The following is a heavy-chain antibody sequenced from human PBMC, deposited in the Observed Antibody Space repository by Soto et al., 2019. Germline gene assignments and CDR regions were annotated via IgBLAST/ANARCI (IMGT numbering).Heavy chain of an antibody. CDR2: ISGSGGST. CDR3: ANEGHFYYGMDG. J-gene: IGHJ6*02. CDR1: GFTFSTYA. Sequence: DVQLLESGGGLVQPGGSLRLSCAASGFTFSTYAMSWVRQAPGKGLEWVSAISGSGGSTYYADSVKGRFTISRDNSKNTLYLQMSSLRAEDTAIYYCANEGHFYYGMDGWGQGTTVTVSS. V-gene: IGHV3-23*01.